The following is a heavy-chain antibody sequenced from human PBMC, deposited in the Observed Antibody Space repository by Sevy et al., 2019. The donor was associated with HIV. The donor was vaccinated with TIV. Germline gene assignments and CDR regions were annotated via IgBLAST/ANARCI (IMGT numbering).Heavy chain of an antibody. Sequence: SETLSLTCTVSGGSITSVYWGWIRQPPGKELEWIANIDYNGNTNYNPSLKSRVTISLDTSKNQFSLRLSSVTAADTAIYYCEGENAWGRGYSWGQGTLVTVSS. J-gene: IGHJ4*02. CDR1: GGSITSVY. CDR3: EGENAWGRGYS. CDR2: IDYNGNT. D-gene: IGHD1-26*01. V-gene: IGHV4-59*12.